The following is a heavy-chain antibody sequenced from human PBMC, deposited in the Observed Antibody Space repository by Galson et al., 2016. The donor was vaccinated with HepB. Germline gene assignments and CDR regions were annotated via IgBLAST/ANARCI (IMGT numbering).Heavy chain of an antibody. Sequence: SLRLSCAASGFTFSRYWMHWVRQAPGKGLVWVSRIKTDGTYADSLEGRFTSTRDNAKNTLYLDINSLRVEDTAIYYCARDGLGALDLWGQGTMVTVSS. CDR1: GFTFSRYW. D-gene: IGHD7-27*01. J-gene: IGHJ3*01. CDR2: IKTDG. V-gene: IGHV3-74*01. CDR3: ARDGLGALDL.